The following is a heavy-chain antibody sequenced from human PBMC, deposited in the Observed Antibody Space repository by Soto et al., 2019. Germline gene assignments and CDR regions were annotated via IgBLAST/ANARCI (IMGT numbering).Heavy chain of an antibody. Sequence: QVQLVQSGAEVKKPGSSVKVSCKASGGTFSSYAISWVRQAPGQGLEWMGGIIPIFGTANYAQKFQGRVTITADESTSTAYMELRSLRSEDTAVYYCARGIVEVVVAATRYYYYGMDVWGQGTTVTVSS. CDR3: ARGIVEVVVAATRYYYYGMDV. J-gene: IGHJ6*02. D-gene: IGHD2-15*01. V-gene: IGHV1-69*01. CDR2: IIPIFGTA. CDR1: GGTFSSYA.